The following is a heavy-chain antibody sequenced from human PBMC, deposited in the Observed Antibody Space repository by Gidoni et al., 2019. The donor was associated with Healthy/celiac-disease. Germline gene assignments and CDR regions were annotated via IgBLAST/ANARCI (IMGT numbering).Heavy chain of an antibody. CDR3: ARGDTYYDSRMGAFDI. D-gene: IGHD3-22*01. CDR2: IYTSGST. V-gene: IGHV4-4*07. Sequence: QVQLQESGPGLVKPSETLSLTCTVSGGSISSYYWSWIRQPAGKGLEWIGRIYTSGSTNYNPSLKSRVTMSVDTSKNQFSLKLSSVTAADTAVYYCARGDTYYDSRMGAFDIWGQGTMVTVSS. CDR1: GGSISSYY. J-gene: IGHJ3*02.